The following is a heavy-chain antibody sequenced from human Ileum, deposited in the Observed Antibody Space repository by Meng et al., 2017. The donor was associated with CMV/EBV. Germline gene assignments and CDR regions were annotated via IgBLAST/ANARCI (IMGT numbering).Heavy chain of an antibody. D-gene: IGHD6-6*01. Sequence: GESLKISCAASGFTFNEYTMMWVRQSPGKGPEWVSSISRSSTYIYYADSVKGRFTISRDNAKNSLFLQMNSLRAEDTAVYYCAREYSSSSGRSFDHWGQGTLVTVSS. J-gene: IGHJ4*02. CDR3: AREYSSSSGRSFDH. CDR2: ISRSSTYI. CDR1: GFTFNEYT. V-gene: IGHV3-21*01.